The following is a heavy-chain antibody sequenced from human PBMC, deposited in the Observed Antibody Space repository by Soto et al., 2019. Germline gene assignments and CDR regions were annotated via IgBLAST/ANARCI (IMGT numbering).Heavy chain of an antibody. CDR3: TRAPIVVVPAAMRLGAFDI. D-gene: IGHD2-2*01. CDR2: IRSKAYGGTT. CDR1: GFTFGDYA. V-gene: IGHV3-49*03. J-gene: IGHJ3*02. Sequence: GGSLRLSCTASGFTFGDYAMSWFRQAPGKGLEWVGFIRSKAYGGTTEYAASVKGRFTISRDDSKSIAYLQMNSLKTEDTAVYYCTRAPIVVVPAAMRLGAFDIWGQGTMVTV.